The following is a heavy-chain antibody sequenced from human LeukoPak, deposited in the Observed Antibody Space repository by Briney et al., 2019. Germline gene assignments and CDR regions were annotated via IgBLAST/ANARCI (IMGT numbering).Heavy chain of an antibody. Sequence: SETLSLTCTVSGGSISNYYWSWIRQPPGKGLEWFGYISYSGTTNYNPSLKSRVTISVDTSKNQFSLKVSSVTAADTAVYYCARSRSGGTYVWGQGTTVTVSS. D-gene: IGHD2-15*01. V-gene: IGHV4-59*08. CDR1: GGSISNYY. CDR2: ISYSGTT. CDR3: ARSRSGGTYV. J-gene: IGHJ6*02.